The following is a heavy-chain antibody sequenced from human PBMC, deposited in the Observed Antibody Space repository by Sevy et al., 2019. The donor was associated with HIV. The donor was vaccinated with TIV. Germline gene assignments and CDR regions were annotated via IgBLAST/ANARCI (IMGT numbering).Heavy chain of an antibody. Sequence: ASVKVSCKASGYTFTGYYMHWVRQAPGQGLQWMGWINPGSGGPNYAPKFRGRVTLTRDTSISTAYMELSRLKSDDTAVYYCVRDDRDGYFEYWGQGTLVTVSS. CDR2: INPGSGGP. V-gene: IGHV1-2*02. CDR3: VRDDRDGYFEY. CDR1: GYTFTGYY. J-gene: IGHJ4*02.